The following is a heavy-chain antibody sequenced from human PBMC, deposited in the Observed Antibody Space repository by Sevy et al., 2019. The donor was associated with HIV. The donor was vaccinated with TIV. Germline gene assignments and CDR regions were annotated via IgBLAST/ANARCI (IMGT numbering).Heavy chain of an antibody. CDR2: IIPIFGTT. Sequence: ASVKVSCKASGGTFRNYAINWVRQAPGQGLEWMGAIIPIFGTTNYAQKFQGGLTITADGSTNTDYMELGSLRSEYTAIYYCAKSGGYNWNYFYFDYWGQGALVTVSS. V-gene: IGHV1-69*13. CDR3: AKSGGYNWNYFYFDY. J-gene: IGHJ4*02. CDR1: GGTFRNYA. D-gene: IGHD1-7*01.